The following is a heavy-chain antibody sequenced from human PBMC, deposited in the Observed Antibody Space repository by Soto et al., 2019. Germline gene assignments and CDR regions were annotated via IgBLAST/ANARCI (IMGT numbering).Heavy chain of an antibody. CDR1: GYSFTSYW. CDR2: IYPGDSET. V-gene: IGHV5-51*03. D-gene: IGHD5-12*01. CDR3: ARREYSGYDYRSHFDY. Sequence: EVQLVQSGAELKKPGEALKSSCKGSGYSFTSYWIGWVRQMPGKGLEWMGIIYPGDSETRYSPSFQGQGTISAYKSISNAYLQWRSLKASDTAMYYCARREYSGYDYRSHFDYWGQGTLVTVSS. J-gene: IGHJ4*02.